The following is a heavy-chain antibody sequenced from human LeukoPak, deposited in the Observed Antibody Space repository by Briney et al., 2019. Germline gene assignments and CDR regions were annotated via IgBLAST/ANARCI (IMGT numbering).Heavy chain of an antibody. D-gene: IGHD2-2*01. V-gene: IGHV3-48*03. CDR1: GFTFSSYE. Sequence: GGSLRLSCAAFGFTFSSYEMNWVRQAPGKGLEWVSYISSSGNTIYYADSVKGRFTMSRDNAKNSLYLQMNSLRAEDTAVYYCARETDSTLFDYWGQGTLVTVSS. CDR2: ISSSGNTI. J-gene: IGHJ4*02. CDR3: ARETDSTLFDY.